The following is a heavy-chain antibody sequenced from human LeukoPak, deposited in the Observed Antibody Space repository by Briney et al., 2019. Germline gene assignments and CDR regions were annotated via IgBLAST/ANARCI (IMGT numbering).Heavy chain of an antibody. D-gene: IGHD6-19*01. Sequence: SETLSLTCTVSGGSISSYYWSWIRQPAGKGLEWIGRIYTSGSTNYNPSLKSRVTMSVDTSKNQFSLKRSSVTAADTAVYYCARDGVAVAGQPYNWFDPWGQGTLVTVSS. CDR2: IYTSGST. V-gene: IGHV4-4*07. J-gene: IGHJ5*02. CDR3: ARDGVAVAGQPYNWFDP. CDR1: GGSISSYY.